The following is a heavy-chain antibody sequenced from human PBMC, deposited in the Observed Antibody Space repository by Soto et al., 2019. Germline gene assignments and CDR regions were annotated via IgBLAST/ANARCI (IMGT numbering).Heavy chain of an antibody. D-gene: IGHD2-15*01. CDR2: IWYDGSNK. J-gene: IGHJ3*02. V-gene: IGHV3-33*01. CDR3: ARDGYKYCSGGSCGDAFEI. Sequence: QVQLVESGGGVVQPGRSLRLSCAASGFTFSSYGMHWVRQAPGKGLEWVAVIWYDGSNKYYADSVKGRFTISRDNSKNTLYLQMNSLRAEDTAVYYCARDGYKYCSGGSCGDAFEIWGQGTMVTVSS. CDR1: GFTFSSYG.